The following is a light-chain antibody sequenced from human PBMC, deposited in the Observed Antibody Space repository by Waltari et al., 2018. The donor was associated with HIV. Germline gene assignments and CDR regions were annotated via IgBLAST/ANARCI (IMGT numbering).Light chain of an antibody. CDR2: AAS. CDR1: QSISGN. V-gene: IGKV3-15*01. Sequence: EIVMPQSPGTLSVSPVQRATLSCRASQSISGNIAWYQQKPGQAPRLLIFAASTRATGVPARFSGSGFGTEFTLSITGLQSEDFAIYHCQQYIEWPLTFGQGTKV. J-gene: IGKJ1*01. CDR3: QQYIEWPLT.